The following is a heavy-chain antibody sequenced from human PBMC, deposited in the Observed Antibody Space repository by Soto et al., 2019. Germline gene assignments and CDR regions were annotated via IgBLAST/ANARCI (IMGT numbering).Heavy chain of an antibody. CDR3: ARGFWFDP. Sequence: QVQLQQWGAGLLKPSETLSLTCAVYGGSFSGYYWSWIRQPPGKGLEWIGEINHSGSTNYNPSLKSRLTISVDTSKNQFSLKLSSVTAADTAVYYCARGFWFDPWGQGTLVTVSS. CDR1: GGSFSGYY. V-gene: IGHV4-34*01. J-gene: IGHJ5*02. CDR2: INHSGST.